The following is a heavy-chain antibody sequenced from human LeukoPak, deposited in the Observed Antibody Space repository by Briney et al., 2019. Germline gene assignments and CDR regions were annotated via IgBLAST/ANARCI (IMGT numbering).Heavy chain of an antibody. Sequence: SETLSLTCTVSGGSISSYYWSWIRQPAGKGLEWIGRIYTSGSTNYNPSLKSRVTMSVDTSKNQFSLKLSSVTAADTAVYYCARDLSSGWVDNWFDPWGQGTLVTVSS. V-gene: IGHV4-4*07. J-gene: IGHJ5*02. CDR3: ARDLSSGWVDNWFDP. CDR2: IYTSGST. D-gene: IGHD6-19*01. CDR1: GGSISSYY.